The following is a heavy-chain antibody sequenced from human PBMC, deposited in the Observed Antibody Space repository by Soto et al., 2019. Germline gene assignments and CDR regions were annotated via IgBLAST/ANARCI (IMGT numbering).Heavy chain of an antibody. CDR3: ARTYSFWSGPRRAFDI. CDR2: IIPIFGST. J-gene: IGHJ3*02. D-gene: IGHD3-3*01. Sequence: SVKVSCKSSRGTFISYAISWVLQASGQGLEWMGGIIPIFGSTSYAQRFQGRVTMTRDTSTSTVYMELSSLRSEDTAVYYCARTYSFWSGPRRAFDILGQGTMVTVSS. CDR1: RGTFISYA. V-gene: IGHV1-69*05.